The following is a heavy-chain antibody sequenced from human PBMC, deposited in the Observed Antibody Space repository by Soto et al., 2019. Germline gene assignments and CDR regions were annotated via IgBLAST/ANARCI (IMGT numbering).Heavy chain of an antibody. CDR1: GGSISGYY. V-gene: IGHV4-4*08. CDR2: IYNSGST. CDR3: ARDGYSRYAFDI. D-gene: IGHD4-4*01. Sequence: PSETLSLTCTVSGGSISGYYWSWLRQPPGKGLEWIGYIYNSGSTNYNPSLKSRVTISVDTSTNQFSLKLSSVTAADTAVYYCARDGYSRYAFDIWGQGTMVTVSS. J-gene: IGHJ3*02.